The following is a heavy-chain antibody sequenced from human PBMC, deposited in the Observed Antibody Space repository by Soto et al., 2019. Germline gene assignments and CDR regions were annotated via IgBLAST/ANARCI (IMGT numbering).Heavy chain of an antibody. CDR2: IKEEGIER. Sequence: EVQLVESGGGLVQPGGSLRLSCAASGFTFNSYWMSWVRQAPGTGLEWVDNIKEEGIERYYLDSVKGRVTISRDNAKNSLYLHMDSLRAEDTAVYYCARATGADKEDYWGQGTLVTVSS. V-gene: IGHV3-7*04. D-gene: IGHD3-10*01. CDR1: GFTFNSYW. J-gene: IGHJ4*02. CDR3: ARATGADKEDY.